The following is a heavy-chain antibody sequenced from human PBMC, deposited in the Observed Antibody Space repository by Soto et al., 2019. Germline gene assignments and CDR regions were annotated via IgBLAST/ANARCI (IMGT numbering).Heavy chain of an antibody. CDR2: IKRKSDGGTT. V-gene: IGHV3-15*01. CDR3: TAGLSSGYEHLDP. J-gene: IGHJ5*02. CDR1: GFTFSNAS. Sequence: GGSLRLSCAASGFTFSNASMSWVRQAPGKGLEWVGRIKRKSDGGTTDYAAPVKGRFTISRDDAKNTLYLQMNSLKTEDTAVDDCTAGLSSGYEHLDPWGQGT. D-gene: IGHD3-22*01.